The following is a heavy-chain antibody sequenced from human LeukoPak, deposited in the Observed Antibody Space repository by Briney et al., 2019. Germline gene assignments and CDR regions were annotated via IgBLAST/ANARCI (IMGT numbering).Heavy chain of an antibody. J-gene: IGHJ5*02. CDR2: ISYDGSNK. CDR1: GFTFSSYA. CDR3: ARIGPIYDFWSGYPQDSEWFDP. V-gene: IGHV3-30-3*01. Sequence: GGSLRLSCAASGFTFSSYAMHWVRQAPGKGLEWVAVISYDGSNKYYADSVKGRFTISRDNSKNTLYLQMNSLRAEDTAVYYCARIGPIYDFWSGYPQDSEWFDPWGQGTLVTVSS. D-gene: IGHD3-3*01.